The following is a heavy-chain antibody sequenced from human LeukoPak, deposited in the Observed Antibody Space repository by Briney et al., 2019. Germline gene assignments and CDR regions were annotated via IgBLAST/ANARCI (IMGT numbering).Heavy chain of an antibody. CDR2: ISNDGDNK. CDR3: ARVQAKGRVGAPYYYYMDV. V-gene: IGHV3-30*04. Sequence: GGSLRLSCAASGFTFSSYAMHWVRQAPGKGLERVAVISNDGDNKNYADSVKGRFTISRNNSKNTPYLQMNSRRAEDTAVYYCARVQAKGRVGAPYYYYMDVWGKGTTVTVSS. J-gene: IGHJ6*03. D-gene: IGHD1-26*01. CDR1: GFTFSSYA.